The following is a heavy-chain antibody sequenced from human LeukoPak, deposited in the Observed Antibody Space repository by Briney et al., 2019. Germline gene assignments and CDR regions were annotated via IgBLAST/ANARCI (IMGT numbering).Heavy chain of an antibody. Sequence: PGGSLRLSCAASGFTVSSNYMSWVRQAPGKGLEWVSVIYSGGSTYYADSVKGRFTISRDDSKNTLYLQMNSLRAEDTAVYYCASIYDSSGYYFDYWGQGTLVTVSS. D-gene: IGHD3-22*01. J-gene: IGHJ4*02. V-gene: IGHV3-53*01. CDR2: IYSGGST. CDR1: GFTVSSNY. CDR3: ASIYDSSGYYFDY.